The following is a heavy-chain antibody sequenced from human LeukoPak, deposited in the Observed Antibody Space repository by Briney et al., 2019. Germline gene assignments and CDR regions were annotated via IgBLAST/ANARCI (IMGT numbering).Heavy chain of an antibody. D-gene: IGHD4-11*01. Sequence: SETLSLTCAVYGGSFSGYYWSWIRQPPGKGLEWIGEINHSGSTNYSPSLKSRVTISVDTSKNQFSLKLSSVTAADTAVYYCARGRATVLSWFDPWGQGTLVTVSS. CDR2: INHSGST. CDR1: GGSFSGYY. CDR3: ARGRATVLSWFDP. V-gene: IGHV4-34*01. J-gene: IGHJ5*02.